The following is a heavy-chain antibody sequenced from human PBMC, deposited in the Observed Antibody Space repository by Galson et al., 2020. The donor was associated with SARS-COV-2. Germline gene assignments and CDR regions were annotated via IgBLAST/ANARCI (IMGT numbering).Heavy chain of an antibody. D-gene: IGHD1-26*01. CDR1: GLIFSDYY. Sequence: GGSLSLSCTASGLIFSDYYMTWIRQAPEKGLEWISSISPSSDYTNYADSVRGRFTSSRDNTKPSLFLHMDSLRAEDTAVYYCAGSHKNFWDNLDNWGQGALVTVSS. V-gene: IGHV3-11*03. J-gene: IGHJ4*02. CDR3: AGSHKNFWDNLDN. CDR2: ISPSSDYT.